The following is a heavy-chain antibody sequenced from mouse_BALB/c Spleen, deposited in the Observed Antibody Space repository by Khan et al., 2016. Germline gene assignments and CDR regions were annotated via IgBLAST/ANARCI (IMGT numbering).Heavy chain of an antibody. V-gene: IGHV3-2*02. J-gene: IGHJ2*01. CDR3: ARHDYFDY. CDR1: GYSITSDYA. Sequence: EVQLQESGPGLVKPSQSLSLTCTVTGYSITSDYAWNWIRQFPGNKLEWMGYISYSGSTSYNPSLKSRISITRDTSKNQFFLQLNSVPTEDTATYDCARHDYFDYWGQGTTLTVSS. CDR2: ISYSGST.